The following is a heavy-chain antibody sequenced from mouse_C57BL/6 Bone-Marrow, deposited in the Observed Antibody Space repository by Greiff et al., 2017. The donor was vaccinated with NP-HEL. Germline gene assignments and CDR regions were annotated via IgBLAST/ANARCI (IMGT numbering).Heavy chain of an antibody. CDR3: ARGYDGSSYWGWYFDV. Sequence: EVQRVVSGGGLVQPGGSLKLSCAASGFTFSDYYMYWVRQTPEKRLEWVAYISNGGGSTYYPATVKGRFNISCDNAKNTLYLQMSRLKSEDTAMYYCARGYDGSSYWGWYFDVWGTGTTVTVSS. CDR1: GFTFSDYY. D-gene: IGHD1-1*01. CDR2: ISNGGGST. V-gene: IGHV5-12*01. J-gene: IGHJ1*03.